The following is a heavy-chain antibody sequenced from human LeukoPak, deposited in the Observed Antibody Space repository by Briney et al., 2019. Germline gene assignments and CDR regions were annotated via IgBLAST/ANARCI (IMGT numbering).Heavy chain of an antibody. Sequence: GGSLRLSCAASGFTFSSYAMSWVRQAPGNGLEWVSAISGSGGSTYYADSVKGRFTISRDNSKNTLYLQMNSLRAEDTAVYYCATRHSITIFDYWGQGTLVTVSS. CDR1: GFTFSSYA. D-gene: IGHD3-3*01. J-gene: IGHJ4*02. V-gene: IGHV3-23*01. CDR3: ATRHSITIFDY. CDR2: ISGSGGST.